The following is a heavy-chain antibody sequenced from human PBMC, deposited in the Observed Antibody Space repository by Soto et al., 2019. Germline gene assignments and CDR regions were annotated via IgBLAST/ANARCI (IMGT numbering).Heavy chain of an antibody. CDR1: GDSMTSGDYS. CDR2: IYRTGNT. Sequence: TLSLTCTVSGDSMTSGDYSWSWIRQPPGKGLEWLGYIYRTGNTHYSPSLKSRVSISQDRSKNQFSLELTSVTAADTAVYYCARGDYQYSIDYWGQGTLVTVSS. CDR3: ARGDYQYSIDY. J-gene: IGHJ4*02. V-gene: IGHV4-30-2*01. D-gene: IGHD2-2*01.